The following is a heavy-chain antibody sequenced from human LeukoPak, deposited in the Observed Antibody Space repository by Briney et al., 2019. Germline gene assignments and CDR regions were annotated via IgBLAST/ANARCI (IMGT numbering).Heavy chain of an antibody. CDR2: ISYDGSNK. D-gene: IGHD2-2*01. V-gene: IGHV3-30*04. Sequence: GGSLRLSCAASGFTFSSYAMHWVRQAPGKGLEWVAVISYDGSNKYYADSVKGRFTISRDNSKNTLYLQMNSLRAEDTAVYYCVRECVIVVVPAATRPFDYWGQGTLVTVSS. J-gene: IGHJ4*02. CDR1: GFTFSSYA. CDR3: VRECVIVVVPAATRPFDY.